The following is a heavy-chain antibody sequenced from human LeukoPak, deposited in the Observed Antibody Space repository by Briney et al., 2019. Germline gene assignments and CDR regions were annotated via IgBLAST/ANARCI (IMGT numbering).Heavy chain of an antibody. CDR3: ARDVEAPEQLAPHVYYMDV. D-gene: IGHD6-6*01. CDR1: GYTFTSYG. V-gene: IGHV1-18*01. J-gene: IGHJ6*03. CDR2: ISAYNGNT. Sequence: GASVKVSCKASGYTFTSYGISWVRQAPGQGLEWMGWISAYNGNTNYAQKLRGRVTMTTDTSTSTAYMELRSLRSDDTAVYYCARDVEAPEQLAPHVYYMDVWGKGTTVTVSS.